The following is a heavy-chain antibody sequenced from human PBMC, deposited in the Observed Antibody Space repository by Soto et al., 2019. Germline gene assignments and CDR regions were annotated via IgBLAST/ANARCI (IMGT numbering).Heavy chain of an antibody. J-gene: IGHJ4*02. V-gene: IGHV3-21*01. D-gene: IGHD3-22*01. CDR1: VFTFSSYS. CDR3: AGNPHRNYYDSSGYPVN. Sequence: GWSLRLSCASSVFTFSSYSMNWVRQAPGKGLEWVSSISSSSSYIYYADSVKGRFTISRDNAKNSLYLQMNSLRAEDTAVYYCAGNPHRNYYDSSGYPVNWGQGTLVTVSS. CDR2: ISSSSSYI.